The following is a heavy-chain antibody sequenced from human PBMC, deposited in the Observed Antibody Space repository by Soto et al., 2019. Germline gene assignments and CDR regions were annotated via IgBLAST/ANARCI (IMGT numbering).Heavy chain of an antibody. CDR1: GYTFTSYD. D-gene: IGHD3-3*01. CDR2: MNPNSGNT. CDR3: ARRTKRDRILDY. V-gene: IGHV1-8*01. Sequence: QVQLVRSGAEVKKPGASVKVSCKASGYTFTSYDINWVRQATEQGLEWMGWMNPNSGNTGYAQKFQGRVTMTRNTSISTAYMELSSLRSEDTAVYYCARRTKRDRILDYWGQGTLVTVSS. J-gene: IGHJ4*02.